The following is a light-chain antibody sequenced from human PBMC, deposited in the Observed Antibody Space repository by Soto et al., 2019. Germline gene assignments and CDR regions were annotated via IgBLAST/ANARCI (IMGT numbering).Light chain of an antibody. CDR1: HDIRTS. Sequence: DIQMTQSPSSLSASVRARVSITCQASHDIRTSLSWFQQKPGRAPKLLIYGASYLETGVPSRFRGSGSGTDFRFTISSLQPEDIATYYCQQYDNLPPFTFGPGTKVDIK. V-gene: IGKV1-33*01. CDR3: QQYDNLPPFT. J-gene: IGKJ3*01. CDR2: GAS.